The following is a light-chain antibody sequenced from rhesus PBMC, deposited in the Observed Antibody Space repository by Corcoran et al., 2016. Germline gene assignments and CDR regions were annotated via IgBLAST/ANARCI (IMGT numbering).Light chain of an antibody. CDR1: QGITND. CDR2: EAS. Sequence: DIQMTQSPSSLSASVGDRVTITCRASQGITNDLARYQQKPGETPKLLIYEASSLQSGIPSRFSGSGSGTDFTLTISSLQSEDFATYYCQHYYRTPYSFGQGTKVEIK. J-gene: IGKJ2*01. V-gene: IGKV1-25*01. CDR3: QHYYRTPYS.